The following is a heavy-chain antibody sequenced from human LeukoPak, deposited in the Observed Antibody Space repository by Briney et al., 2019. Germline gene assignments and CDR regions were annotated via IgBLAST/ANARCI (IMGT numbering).Heavy chain of an antibody. CDR3: ARDWDDSSGYCDY. CDR2: ISYGGSNK. V-gene: IGHV3-30-3*01. Sequence: GGSLRLSCAASGFTFNSYAMLWVRQAPGKGLVWVAVISYGGSNKYYTYSVKVRFTISRDNSKNTLYLQMNSLRAEDAAVYYCARDWDDSSGYCDYWCQGTLVTVSS. D-gene: IGHD3-22*01. J-gene: IGHJ4*02. CDR1: GFTFNSYA.